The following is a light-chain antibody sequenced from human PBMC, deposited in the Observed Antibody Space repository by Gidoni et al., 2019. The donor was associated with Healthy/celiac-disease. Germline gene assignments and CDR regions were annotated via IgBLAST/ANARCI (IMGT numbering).Light chain of an antibody. V-gene: IGKV1-NL1*01. J-gene: IGKJ4*01. CDR1: QGISNS. CDR3: QQYYSTPLT. Sequence: DIQMTQSPSSLSASVRDRVTITCRASQGISNSLAWYQQKPGKAPTLLLYAASRLESGVPSRFSGSGSGTDFTLIIICLQPEDFATYYCQQYYSTPLTFGGGTKVEIK. CDR2: AAS.